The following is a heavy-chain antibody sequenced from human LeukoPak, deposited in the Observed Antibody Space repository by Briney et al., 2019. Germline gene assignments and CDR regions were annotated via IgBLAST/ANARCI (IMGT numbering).Heavy chain of an antibody. CDR3: AKDTRYYYDRPLDYFDY. CDR2: ISNNGGYT. D-gene: IGHD3-22*01. V-gene: IGHV3-23*01. Sequence: PGGSLRLSCAASGFTFSSSAMSWVRQAPGKGLEWVSAISNNGGYTYYADSVQGRFTISRDNSKSTLCLQMNSLRAEDTAVYYCAKDTRYYYDRPLDYFDYWGQGTLVTVSS. CDR1: GFTFSSSA. J-gene: IGHJ4*02.